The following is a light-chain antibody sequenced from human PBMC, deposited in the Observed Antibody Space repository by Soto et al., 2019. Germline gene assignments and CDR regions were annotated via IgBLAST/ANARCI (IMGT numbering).Light chain of an antibody. J-gene: IGKJ1*01. CDR2: KGS. CDR3: QHSNSDSKA. Sequence: IQTTQSPSTLSGSVGDRVTITCRASQTISSWLAWYQQNPGKSLKLLIYKGSTLTSPVASRFSGSATGTEFSLPLKRLHSDESAPYHCQHSNSDSKAFGEGTQV. CDR1: QTISSW. V-gene: IGKV1-5*03.